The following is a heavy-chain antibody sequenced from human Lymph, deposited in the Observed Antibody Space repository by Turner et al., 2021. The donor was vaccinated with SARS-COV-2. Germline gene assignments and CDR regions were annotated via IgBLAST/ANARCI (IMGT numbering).Heavy chain of an antibody. CDR3: ARDRDSSGWVDY. CDR1: GFTFSSYA. J-gene: IGHJ4*02. CDR2: ILYDGSDK. V-gene: IGHV3-30*04. D-gene: IGHD3-22*01. Sequence: QVQLVESGGGVVQPGRSLRLSCAASGFTFSSYAMHWVRQAPGKGLEWVAFILYDGSDKYYADSVKGRFTFSRDNSKNTLYLQMNSLRAEDTAVYYCARDRDSSGWVDYWGQGTLVTVSS.